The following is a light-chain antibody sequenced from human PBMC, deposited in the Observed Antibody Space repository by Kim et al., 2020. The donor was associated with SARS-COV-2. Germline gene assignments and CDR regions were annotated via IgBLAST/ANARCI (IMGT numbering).Light chain of an antibody. V-gene: IGKV2-30*02. Sequence: RPAAIPSKYSRSGIHGDGSTFLNWFHQRRGQSPRRLIYSVSNRDCGVPDRFSGSGSRTDFTLEISRVEAEDVGVYYCMQGTQWPYTFGQGTKLEI. CDR3: MQGTQWPYT. J-gene: IGKJ2*01. CDR1: RSGIHGDGSTF. CDR2: SVS.